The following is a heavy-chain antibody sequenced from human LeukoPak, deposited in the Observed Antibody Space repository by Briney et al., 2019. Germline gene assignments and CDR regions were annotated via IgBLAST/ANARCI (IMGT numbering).Heavy chain of an antibody. V-gene: IGHV4-39*01. CDR1: GGSISSSSYY. J-gene: IGHJ4*02. CDR2: IYYSGST. CDR3: ARRDLSEFDY. D-gene: IGHD2-21*01. Sequence: SETLSLTCTVSGGSISSSSYYWGWIRQPPGKGLEWIGSIYYSGSTYYNPSLKSRVTISVDTSKNQFSLKLSSVTAADTAVYYCARRDLSEFDYWGQGTLVTVSS.